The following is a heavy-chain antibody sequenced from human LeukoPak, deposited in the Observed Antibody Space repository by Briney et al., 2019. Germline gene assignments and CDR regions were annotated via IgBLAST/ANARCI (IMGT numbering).Heavy chain of an antibody. Sequence: SETLSLTCAVCGGSFSGYYWSWIRQPPGKGLEWIGEINHSGSTYYNPSLKSRVTISVDTSKNQFSLKLSSVTAADTAVYYCARHEDIVVVPAANPTPYYFDYWGQGTLVTAPS. J-gene: IGHJ4*02. CDR1: GGSFSGYY. V-gene: IGHV4-34*01. CDR2: INHSGST. CDR3: ARHEDIVVVPAANPTPYYFDY. D-gene: IGHD2-2*01.